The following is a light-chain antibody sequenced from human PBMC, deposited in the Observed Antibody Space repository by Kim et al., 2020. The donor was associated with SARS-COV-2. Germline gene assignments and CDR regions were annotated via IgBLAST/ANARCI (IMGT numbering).Light chain of an antibody. CDR1: QTISSSY. CDR2: GAY. CDR3: KQFGSSPRYT. V-gene: IGKV3-20*01. J-gene: IGKJ2*01. Sequence: EIVLTQSPGTLSLSPGDRATLSCRTGQTISSSYFAWYQQKPGQAPRLLIYGAYNRTTDIPDSFSGSGSGTDFTLTISRLEPDVCAVYYCKQFGSSPRYTFGQGTKLEI.